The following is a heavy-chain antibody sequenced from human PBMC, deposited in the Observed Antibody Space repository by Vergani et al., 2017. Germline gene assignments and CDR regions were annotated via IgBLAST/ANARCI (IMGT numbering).Heavy chain of an antibody. Sequence: VQLVESGGGLVKPGGSLRLSCAASGFTFSDFSLNWVRQAPGKGLEWVSGISGQNFRTHYADSVKGRFTISRDDSKNTLYLQMNSLRAEDTAVYYCANYCSSTSCYHDAFDIWGQGTMVTDSS. J-gene: IGHJ3*02. CDR2: ISGQNFRT. V-gene: IGHV3-23*04. CDR1: GFTFSDFS. D-gene: IGHD2-2*01. CDR3: ANYCSSTSCYHDAFDI.